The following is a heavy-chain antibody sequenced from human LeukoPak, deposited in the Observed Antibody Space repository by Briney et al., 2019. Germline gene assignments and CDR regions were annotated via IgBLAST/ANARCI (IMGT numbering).Heavy chain of an antibody. D-gene: IGHD1-26*01. CDR1: GYTFTGYY. J-gene: IGHJ5*02. V-gene: IGHV1-2*02. Sequence: ASVKVSCKASGYTFTGYYMHWVRQAPGQGLEWMGWINPNSGRTNYGQKFQGRVTMTRDTSISTAYMELSRLRSDDTAVYYCARVLLGYSGTPVGWFDPWGQGTLVTVSS. CDR3: ARVLLGYSGTPVGWFDP. CDR2: INPNSGRT.